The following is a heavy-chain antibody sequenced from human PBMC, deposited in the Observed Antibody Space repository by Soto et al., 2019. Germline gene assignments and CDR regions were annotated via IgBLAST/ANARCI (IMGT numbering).Heavy chain of an antibody. V-gene: IGHV3-33*01. CDR1: GFSFSSFG. D-gene: IGHD3-22*01. CDR3: AREGDTSGRFDY. CDR2: IWFDGSNK. Sequence: QVQLVESGGGVVQPGRSLRLSCATSGFSFSSFGLHWVRQAPGKGLEWVALIWFDGSNKYYSDSVKGRFTISRDNSKNTLYLQMNSLRAEDTAVFYCAREGDTSGRFDYWGQGTLVTVS. J-gene: IGHJ4*02.